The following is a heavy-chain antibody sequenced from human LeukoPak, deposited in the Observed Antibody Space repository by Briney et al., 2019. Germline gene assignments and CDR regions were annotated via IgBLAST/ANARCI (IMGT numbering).Heavy chain of an antibody. J-gene: IGHJ4*02. D-gene: IGHD2-2*01. CDR2: ILGLGGAGRT. V-gene: IGHV3-23*01. Sequence: GGSLRLSCAASGFTFSSHGMSWVRQAPGKGLEWVSGILGLGGAGRTYYADSVKGRFTISRDNSKNTLYLQMNSLRAEDTAVYYCAHGTMYQLDYWGQGTLVTVSS. CDR1: GFTFSSHG. CDR3: AHGTMYQLDY.